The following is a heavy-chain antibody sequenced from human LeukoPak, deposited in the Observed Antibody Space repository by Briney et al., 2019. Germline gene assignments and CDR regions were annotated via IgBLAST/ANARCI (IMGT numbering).Heavy chain of an antibody. CDR3: ARGVVVPAAGYYFDY. CDR1: GFTYSSYS. D-gene: IGHD2-2*01. V-gene: IGHV3-21*01. CDR2: ISSGSSYI. J-gene: IGHJ4*02. Sequence: GGSLRLSCAASGFTYSSYSMNWVRQAPGKGLEWVSSISSGSSYIYYADSVKGRFTISRDNAKNSLYLQMNSLRAEDTAVYYCARGVVVPAAGYYFDYWGQGTLVTVSS.